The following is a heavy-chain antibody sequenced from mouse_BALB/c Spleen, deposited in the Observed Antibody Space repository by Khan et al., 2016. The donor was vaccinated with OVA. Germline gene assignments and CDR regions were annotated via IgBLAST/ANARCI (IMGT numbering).Heavy chain of an antibody. CDR3: ARDGSRYNYAMDY. J-gene: IGHJ4*01. Sequence: EVKLLESGPGLVKPSQSLSLTCTVTGYSITSDYAWNWIRQFPGNKLEWMGYISSSGSTNYNPALKSRISITQATSKNQFFLQLNSVTTEDTATYYCARDGSRYNYAMDYWGQGTSVTVSS. D-gene: IGHD2-3*01. V-gene: IGHV3-2*02. CDR1: GYSITSDYA. CDR2: ISSSGST.